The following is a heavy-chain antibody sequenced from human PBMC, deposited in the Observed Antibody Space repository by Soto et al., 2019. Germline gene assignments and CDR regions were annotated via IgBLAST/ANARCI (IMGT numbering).Heavy chain of an antibody. CDR2: ILYDGSNT. Sequence: GGSLRLSCAASGFTFSNFGMHWVRQAPGKGLEWVAAILYDGSNTYYADSVKGRFTISRDNSKNTLYLEMNSLRAEDTAVYHCAKSRDGYSFYYFYGMDVWGQGTTVTVSS. CDR1: GFTFSNFG. CDR3: AKSRDGYSFYYFYGMDV. V-gene: IGHV3-30*18. J-gene: IGHJ6*02. D-gene: IGHD4-4*01.